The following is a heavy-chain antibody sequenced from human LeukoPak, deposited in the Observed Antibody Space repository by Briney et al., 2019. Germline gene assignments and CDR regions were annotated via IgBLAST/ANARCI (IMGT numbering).Heavy chain of an antibody. V-gene: IGHV4-59*11. CDR2: IHYSGSS. CDR3: AREFSGIWGSYAQP. CDR1: GDSIRSHH. D-gene: IGHD3-16*01. J-gene: IGHJ4*02. Sequence: SETLSLTCTVSGDSIRSHHWSWIRQPPGKGLEWIGYIHYSGSSNYNPSLRSRVTGSVDTSKNQFSLRLRSVTAADTAVYYCAREFSGIWGSYAQPWGQGTLVTVSS.